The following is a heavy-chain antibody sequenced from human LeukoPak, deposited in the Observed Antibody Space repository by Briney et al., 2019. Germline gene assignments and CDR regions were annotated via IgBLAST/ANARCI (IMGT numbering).Heavy chain of an antibody. CDR2: IYPGDSDT. J-gene: IGHJ3*02. CDR1: GYSFTSYW. CDR3: ARRGTIFGVVSPTTLDAFDI. Sequence: GESLKISCKGSGYSFTSYWIGWVRQMPGKGLEWMGIIYPGDSDTRYSPSFQGQVTISADKSISTAYLQWSSLKASDTAMYYCARRGTIFGVVSPTTLDAFDIWGQGTTVTVSS. V-gene: IGHV5-51*01. D-gene: IGHD3-3*01.